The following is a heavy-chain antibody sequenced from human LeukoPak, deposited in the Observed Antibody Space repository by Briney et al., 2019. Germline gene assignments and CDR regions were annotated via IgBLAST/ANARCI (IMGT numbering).Heavy chain of an antibody. Sequence: GGSLRLSCAASGFIFRTYWMHWVRQVPGKGPVWVTRIKYDGKTTNYADSVKGRFTISRDNAKNTLYLQMNSLRAEDTAVYYCVTEGLAGAFDYWGQGTLVTVSS. V-gene: IGHV3-74*01. CDR3: VTEGLAGAFDY. D-gene: IGHD6-19*01. J-gene: IGHJ4*02. CDR1: GFIFRTYW. CDR2: IKYDGKTT.